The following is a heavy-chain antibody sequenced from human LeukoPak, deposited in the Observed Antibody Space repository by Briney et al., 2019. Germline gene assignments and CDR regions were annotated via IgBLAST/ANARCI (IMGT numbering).Heavy chain of an antibody. CDR3: ARETRLHSGSYSNDAFDI. CDR2: IYYTGSA. Sequence: SETLSLTCTVSGGSISSYYRSWIRQPPGKGLEWIGYIYYTGSANYNPSLKSRVTISVDTSKNQFSLRLSSVTAADTAVYYCARETRLHSGSYSNDAFDIWGQGTMVTVSS. D-gene: IGHD1-26*01. J-gene: IGHJ3*02. V-gene: IGHV4-59*01. CDR1: GGSISSYY.